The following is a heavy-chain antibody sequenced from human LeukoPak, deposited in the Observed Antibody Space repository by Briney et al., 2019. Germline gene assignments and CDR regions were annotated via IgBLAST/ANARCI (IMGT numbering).Heavy chain of an antibody. CDR2: IYYSGHT. D-gene: IGHD1-26*01. CDR1: GAPITTSNHY. Sequence: PSETLSLTCTVSGAPITTSNHYGGWIRQTPGKTLEWIANIYYSGHTLYNPSLKSRALISVDTSSNQFSLRLTSVTAADTAVYYCAAPSGPTYYSPVDFWGQGTSVSVSS. J-gene: IGHJ4*02. V-gene: IGHV4-39*01. CDR3: AAPSGPTYYSPVDF.